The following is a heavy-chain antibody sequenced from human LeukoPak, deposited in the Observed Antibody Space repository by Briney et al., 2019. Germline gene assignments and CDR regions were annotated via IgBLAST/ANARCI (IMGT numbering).Heavy chain of an antibody. V-gene: IGHV1-2*02. D-gene: IGHD2-2*01. CDR1: EYTFTGYY. J-gene: IGHJ4*02. CDR3: ARIRYCGGISCYYIDY. Sequence: ASVKVSCKASEYTFTGYYIHWVRQAPGQGLEWMGWIDPNTGDSNYVQKFQGRVTMTRDTSISTAYMELSRLRSDDTAFYYCARIRYCGGISCYYIDYWGQGTLVTVSS. CDR2: IDPNTGDS.